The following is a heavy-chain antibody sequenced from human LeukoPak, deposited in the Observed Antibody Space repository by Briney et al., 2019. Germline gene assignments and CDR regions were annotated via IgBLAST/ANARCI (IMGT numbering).Heavy chain of an antibody. CDR1: GFTFSSYA. CDR2: ISGSGGST. D-gene: IGHD6-19*01. CDR3: AKDRSGYSSGWFDS. Sequence: GGSLGLSCAASGFTFSSYAMSWVRQAPGKGLEWVSAISGSGGSTYYADSVKGRFTISRDNSKNTLYLQMNSLRAEDTAVYYCAKDRSGYSSGWFDSWGQGTLVTVSS. J-gene: IGHJ5*01. V-gene: IGHV3-23*01.